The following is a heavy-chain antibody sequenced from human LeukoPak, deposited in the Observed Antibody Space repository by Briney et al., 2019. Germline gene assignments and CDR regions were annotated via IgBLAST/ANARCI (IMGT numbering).Heavy chain of an antibody. D-gene: IGHD7-27*01. V-gene: IGHV1-2*02. Sequence: ASVKVSCKASGYTLTDNHLYWVRQAPGQRLEWMGWIDPNSGVTNFAQNFQGRLTMTTDTSISTAYMELSRLTSDDTTVYYCARELGINAFDVWSQGTLVTVFS. CDR2: IDPNSGVT. J-gene: IGHJ3*01. CDR3: ARELGINAFDV. CDR1: GYTLTDNH.